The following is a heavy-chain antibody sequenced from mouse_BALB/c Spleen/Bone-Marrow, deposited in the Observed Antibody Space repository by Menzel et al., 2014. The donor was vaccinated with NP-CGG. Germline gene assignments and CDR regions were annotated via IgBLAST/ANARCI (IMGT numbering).Heavy chain of an antibody. D-gene: IGHD4-1*01. J-gene: IGHJ4*01. CDR3: ARWEYYAMDY. CDR1: GINIKDTY. CDR2: IDPANGNT. Sequence: EVKVEESGAELVKPGASVKLSCTASGINIKDTYMHWVKQRPEQGLEWIGRIDPANGNTKYDPKFQGKATITADTSSNTAYLQLSSLTSEDTAVYYCARWEYYAMDYWGQGTSVTVSS. V-gene: IGHV14-3*02.